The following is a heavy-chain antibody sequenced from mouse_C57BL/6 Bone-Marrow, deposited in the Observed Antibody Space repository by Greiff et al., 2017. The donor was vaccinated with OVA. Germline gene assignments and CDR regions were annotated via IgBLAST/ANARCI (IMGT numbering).Heavy chain of an antibody. V-gene: IGHV1-81*01. CDR1: GYTFTSYG. CDR2: IYPRSGNT. Sequence: QVQLQQPGAELARPGASVKLSCKASGYTFTSYGISWVKQRTGQGLEWIGEIYPRSGNTYYNEKFKGKATLTADKSSSTAYMELLSLTSEDSAFYFVARRMLYDGYYVWFAYWGQGTLVTVSA. J-gene: IGHJ3*01. D-gene: IGHD2-3*01. CDR3: ARRMLYDGYYVWFAY.